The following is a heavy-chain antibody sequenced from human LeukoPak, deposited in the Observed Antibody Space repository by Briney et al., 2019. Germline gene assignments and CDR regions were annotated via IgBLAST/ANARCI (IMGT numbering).Heavy chain of an antibody. CDR3: AKDFPFIVVVPAALFT. CDR1: GFTFSSYA. V-gene: IGHV3-23*01. D-gene: IGHD2-2*01. CDR2: ISGSGGST. J-gene: IGHJ5*02. Sequence: GGSLRLSCAASGFTFSSYAMSWVRQAPGRGLEWVSAISGSGGSTYYADSVKGRFTISRDNSKNTLYLQMNSLRAEDTAVYYCAKDFPFIVVVPAALFTWGQGTLVTVSS.